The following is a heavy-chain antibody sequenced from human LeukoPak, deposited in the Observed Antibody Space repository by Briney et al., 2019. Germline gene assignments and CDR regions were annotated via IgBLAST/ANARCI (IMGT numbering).Heavy chain of an antibody. CDR1: GYTFTSYG. CDR2: ISAYNGNT. D-gene: IGHD3-10*01. J-gene: IGHJ4*02. CDR3: ARVPPDLMVRGHYFDY. V-gene: IGHV1-18*01. Sequence: ASVKVSCKASGYTFTSYGISWVRQAPGQGLEWMGWISAYNGNTNYVQKLQGRVTMTTDTSTSTAYMELRSLRSDGTAVYYCARVPPDLMVRGHYFDYWGQGTLVTVSS.